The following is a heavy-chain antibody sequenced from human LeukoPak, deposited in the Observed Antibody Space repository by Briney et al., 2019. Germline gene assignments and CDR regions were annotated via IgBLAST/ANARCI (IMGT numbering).Heavy chain of an antibody. D-gene: IGHD4-23*01. Sequence: PGGSLRLSCAASGFTFSVYSMTWVREAPGKGLEWVSAISGSGASTYYAVSVKGRFTISRDNSKNTLSLQMNSLRAEDTAVYHCAKDIYGGNSAGQFDYWGQGTLVTVSS. CDR1: GFTFSVYS. CDR2: ISGSGAST. J-gene: IGHJ4*02. V-gene: IGHV3-23*01. CDR3: AKDIYGGNSAGQFDY.